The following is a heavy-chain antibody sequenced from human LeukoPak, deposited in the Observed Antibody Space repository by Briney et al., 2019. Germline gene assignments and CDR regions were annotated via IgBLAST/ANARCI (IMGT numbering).Heavy chain of an antibody. Sequence: GGSLRLSCAASGFTFSSYGMHWVRQAPGKGLEWVAFIRYDGSNKYYADSVKGRFTISRDNSKITLYLQMNSLRAEDTAVYYCAKDLFEDLSVGATQPNWFDPWGQGTLVTVSS. CDR3: AKDLFEDLSVGATQPNWFDP. CDR1: GFTFSSYG. V-gene: IGHV3-30*02. CDR2: IRYDGSNK. D-gene: IGHD1-26*01. J-gene: IGHJ5*02.